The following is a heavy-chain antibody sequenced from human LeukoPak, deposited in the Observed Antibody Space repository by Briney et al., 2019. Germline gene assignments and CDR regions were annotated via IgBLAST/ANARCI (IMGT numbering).Heavy chain of an antibody. J-gene: IGHJ6*02. D-gene: IGHD3-22*01. CDR3: ARTPFTYYYDSSGYPLYCYYGMDV. CDR2: IWHDASHT. CDR1: GFSFSTYA. V-gene: IGHV3-30*02. Sequence: GGSLRLSCAASGFSFSTYAMHWVRQAPGTGLEWVALIWHDASHTFYTDSVKGRFTISRDNSKNTVYLQMNSLRAEDTAVYYCARTPFTYYYDSSGYPLYCYYGMDVWGQGTTVTVSS.